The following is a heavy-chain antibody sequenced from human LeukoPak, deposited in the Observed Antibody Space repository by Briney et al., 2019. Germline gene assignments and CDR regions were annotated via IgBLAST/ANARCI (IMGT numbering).Heavy chain of an antibody. CDR1: GGSISSYY. Sequence: SETLSLTCTVSGGSISSYYWSWIRQPAGKGLEWIGRIYTSGSTNYNPSLKSRVTMSVDTSKNQFPLKLSSVTAADTAVYYCARGIAARLYYYYYMDVWGKGTTVTVSS. CDR2: IYTSGST. V-gene: IGHV4-4*07. J-gene: IGHJ6*03. CDR3: ARGIAARLYYYYYMDV. D-gene: IGHD6-6*01.